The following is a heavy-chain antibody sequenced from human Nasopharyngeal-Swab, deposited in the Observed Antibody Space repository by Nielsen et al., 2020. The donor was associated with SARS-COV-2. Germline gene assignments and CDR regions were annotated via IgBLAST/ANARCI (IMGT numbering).Heavy chain of an antibody. V-gene: IGHV3-69-1*01. D-gene: IGHD3-10*01. CDR1: QFTFSTYT. CDR2: ICPNGHT. Sequence: GESLKISCVASQFTFSTYTMNWVRQPPRKGLEWVSSICPNGHTYYADSVKGRFTVPRDNAENSLFLQLNSLRAEDTAVYFCAREEGLWIGEYPYYYYVMDVWGQGTTVTVSS. J-gene: IGHJ6*02. CDR3: AREEGLWIGEYPYYYYVMDV.